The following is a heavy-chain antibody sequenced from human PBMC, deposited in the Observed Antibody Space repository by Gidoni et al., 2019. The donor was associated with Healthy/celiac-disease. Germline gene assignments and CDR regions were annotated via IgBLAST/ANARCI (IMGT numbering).Heavy chain of an antibody. CDR3: ARDHSGYDHEFDY. J-gene: IGHJ4*02. V-gene: IGHV3-74*01. Sequence: EVQLVESGGGLVQPGGSLRLSCAASGFPFSSYWMHWVRQAPGKGLVWVSHINSDGSSTSYADSVKGRFTISRDNAKNTLYLQMNSLRAEDTAVYYCARDHSGYDHEFDYWGQGTLVTVSS. CDR2: INSDGSST. D-gene: IGHD5-12*01. CDR1: GFPFSSYW.